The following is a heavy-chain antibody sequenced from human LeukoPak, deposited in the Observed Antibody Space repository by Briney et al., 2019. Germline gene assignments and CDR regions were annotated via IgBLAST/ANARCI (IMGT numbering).Heavy chain of an antibody. CDR1: GFTFSSHW. CDR2: ISSSSSTI. D-gene: IGHD3-10*01. V-gene: IGHV3-48*01. Sequence: GGSLRLSCVASGFTFSSHWMTWVRQAPGKGLEWVSYISSSSSTINYADSVKGRFTISRDNAKNSLYLQMNSLRAEDTAVYYCARYHYGSNYFDYWGQGTLVTVSS. CDR3: ARYHYGSNYFDY. J-gene: IGHJ4*02.